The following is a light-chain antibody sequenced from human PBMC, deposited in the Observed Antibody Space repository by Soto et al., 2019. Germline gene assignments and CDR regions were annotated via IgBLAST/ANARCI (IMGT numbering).Light chain of an antibody. CDR1: QSVSNTH. CDR2: DGS. J-gene: IGKJ1*01. CDR3: HQYGTSPQT. Sequence: VLTQSPGTLSLSPGESATLSCRASQSVSNTHLAWYQQRPGQAPRLLIYDGSRRDTGIPDRFSGSGSGADFTLTISGLEPADFAVYFCHQYGTSPQTFGQGTKLDIK. V-gene: IGKV3-20*01.